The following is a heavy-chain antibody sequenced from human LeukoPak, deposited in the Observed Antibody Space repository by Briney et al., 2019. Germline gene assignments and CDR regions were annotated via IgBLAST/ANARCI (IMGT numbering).Heavy chain of an antibody. Sequence: PGGSLRLSCAASGFTFSSYAMSWVRQAPGKGLEWVSTISGSGDNTYYADSVKGRFTISRDNSKNTLYLQMNSLGAEDTAVYYCAKHFSGDGWEVWGQGTTVTVSS. V-gene: IGHV3-23*01. CDR3: AKHFSGDGWEV. CDR1: GFTFSSYA. CDR2: ISGSGDNT. J-gene: IGHJ6*02. D-gene: IGHD3-3*02.